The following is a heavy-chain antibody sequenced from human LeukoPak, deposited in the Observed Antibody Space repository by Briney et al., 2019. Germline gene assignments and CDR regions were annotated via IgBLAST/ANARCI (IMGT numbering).Heavy chain of an antibody. CDR3: ARCDYYGSGTYYNVGHLYNMDV. CDR2: ISPGNGNT. CDR1: GYTFGSYA. Sequence: ASVKVSCKASGYTFGSYALYWVRQASGHTLECMGWISPGNGNTEYSQKLQDRVTITRDTSANTAYMELSSLRSEDTAVYYCARCDYYGSGTYYNVGHLYNMDVWGKGTTVTVSS. V-gene: IGHV1-3*01. J-gene: IGHJ6*04. D-gene: IGHD3-10*01.